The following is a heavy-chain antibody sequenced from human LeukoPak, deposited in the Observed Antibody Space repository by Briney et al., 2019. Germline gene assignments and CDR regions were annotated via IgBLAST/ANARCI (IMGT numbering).Heavy chain of an antibody. J-gene: IGHJ4*02. CDR3: ATYYYDSSGYRNFDY. CDR2: ISYDGSNK. D-gene: IGHD3-22*01. V-gene: IGHV3-30-3*01. CDR1: GFTFSSYA. Sequence: GGPLRLSCAASGFTFSSYAMHWVRQAPGKGLEWVAVISYDGSNKYYADSVKGRFTISRDNSKNTLYLQMNSLRAEDTAVYYCATYYYDSSGYRNFDYWAREPWSPSPQ.